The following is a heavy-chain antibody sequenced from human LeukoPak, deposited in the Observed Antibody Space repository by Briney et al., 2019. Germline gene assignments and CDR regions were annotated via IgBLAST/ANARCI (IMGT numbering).Heavy chain of an antibody. J-gene: IGHJ4*02. D-gene: IGHD7-27*01. V-gene: IGHV1-18*01. CDR1: GYTFTNYG. CDR2: ISGYQGST. Sequence: ASVKVSCKASGYTFTNYGITWVRQAPGQGLEWMGWISGYQGSTKYAQNFQGRVTMTIDTSTSTAYMDLRSLRSDDTAIYLCARSQLGKITAGPFNYWGQGTLVAVSS. CDR3: ARSQLGKITAGPFNY.